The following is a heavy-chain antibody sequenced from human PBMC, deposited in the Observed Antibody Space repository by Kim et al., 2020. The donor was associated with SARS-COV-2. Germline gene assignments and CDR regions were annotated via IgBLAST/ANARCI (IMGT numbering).Heavy chain of an antibody. CDR3: AKDSLFSGYDYVV. D-gene: IGHD5-12*01. Sequence: GGSLRLSCAASGFTFDDYAMHWVRQAPGKGLEWVSGISWNSGSIGYADSVKGRFTISRDNAKNSLYLQMNSLRAEDTALYYCAKDSLFSGYDYVVWGQGTTVTVSS. J-gene: IGHJ6*02. V-gene: IGHV3-9*01. CDR1: GFTFDDYA. CDR2: ISWNSGSI.